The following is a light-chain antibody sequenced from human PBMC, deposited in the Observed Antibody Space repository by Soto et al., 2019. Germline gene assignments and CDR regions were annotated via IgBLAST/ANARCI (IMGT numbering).Light chain of an antibody. CDR1: SSDVGGYNY. J-gene: IGLJ1*01. CDR3: CSSEGSFYV. V-gene: IGLV2-11*01. CDR2: DVS. Sequence: QSALTQPRSVSGSPGQSVTISCTGTSSDVGGYNYASWYQQHPGKAPKLMIYDVSKRPSGVPDRFSGSKSGNTASLTISGLQAEDEAHYYCCSSEGSFYVFGNGTKGTVX.